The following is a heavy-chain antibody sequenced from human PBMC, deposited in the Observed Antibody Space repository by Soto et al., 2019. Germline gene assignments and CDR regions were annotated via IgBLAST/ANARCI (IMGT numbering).Heavy chain of an antibody. CDR2: VNNDGGNS. V-gene: IGHV3-74*01. CDR1: GFTFTSYW. Sequence: EEQLVESGGGLVQPGGSLRLSCAASGFTFTSYWIHWVRKAPEKGLVWVSRVNNDGGNSIYADSVKGRFITSRDNAKNTVYLQMNTLSAEDTAVYYCARGGFHHGFDIWGQGTMVTVSS. J-gene: IGHJ3*02. CDR3: ARGGFHHGFDI.